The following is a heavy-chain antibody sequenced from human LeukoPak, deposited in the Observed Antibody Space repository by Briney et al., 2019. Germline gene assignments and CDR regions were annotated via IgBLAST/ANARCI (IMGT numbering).Heavy chain of an antibody. CDR3: ARERPTVAGTSNFDY. J-gene: IGHJ4*02. D-gene: IGHD6-19*01. Sequence: SETLSLTCTVSGGSVSSGSYYWSWIRQPPGKGLEWIGYIYYSGSTNYNPSLKSRVTISVDTSKNQFSLKPSSVTAADTAVYYCARERPTVAGTSNFDYWGQGTLVTVSS. CDR2: IYYSGST. CDR1: GGSVSSGSYY. V-gene: IGHV4-61*01.